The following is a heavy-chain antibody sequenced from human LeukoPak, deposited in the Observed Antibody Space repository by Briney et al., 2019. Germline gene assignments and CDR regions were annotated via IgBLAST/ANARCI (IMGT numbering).Heavy chain of an antibody. J-gene: IGHJ4*02. V-gene: IGHV3-23*01. CDR3: AKTEGSGIAVAGYYFDY. Sequence: HPGESLRLSCAASGFTFSSYAMSWVRQAPGKGLEWVSAISGSGGSTYYADSVKGRFTISRDNSKNTLYLQMNSLRAEDTAVYYCAKTEGSGIAVAGYYFDYWGQGTLVTVSS. D-gene: IGHD6-19*01. CDR2: ISGSGGST. CDR1: GFTFSSYA.